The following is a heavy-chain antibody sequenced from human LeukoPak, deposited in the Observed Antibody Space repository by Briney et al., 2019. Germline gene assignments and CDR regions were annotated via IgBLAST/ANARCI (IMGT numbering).Heavy chain of an antibody. Sequence: GGSLRLSCEASGFTFSSYTMNWVRQAPGKGLEWVSSISTSSIYIYYSDSVKGRFTISRDNARNSLYLQMNSLRAEDTAVYYCARDLGGWGQGTLVTVSS. CDR2: ISTSSIYI. D-gene: IGHD3-16*01. V-gene: IGHV3-21*01. J-gene: IGHJ4*02. CDR3: ARDLGG. CDR1: GFTFSSYT.